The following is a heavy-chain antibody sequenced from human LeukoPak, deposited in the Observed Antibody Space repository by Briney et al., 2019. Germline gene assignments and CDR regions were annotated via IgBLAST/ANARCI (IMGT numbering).Heavy chain of an antibody. Sequence: SVKVSCKASGGTFSSYTINWVRQAPGQGLEWMGGIIPIFGTANYAQKFQGRVTITTDKSTSTTYMELSSLRSEDTAVYYCVKGPLVRLDYWGQGTLVTVSS. D-gene: IGHD6-13*01. V-gene: IGHV1-69*05. CDR3: VKGPLVRLDY. CDR1: GGTFSSYT. CDR2: IIPIFGTA. J-gene: IGHJ4*02.